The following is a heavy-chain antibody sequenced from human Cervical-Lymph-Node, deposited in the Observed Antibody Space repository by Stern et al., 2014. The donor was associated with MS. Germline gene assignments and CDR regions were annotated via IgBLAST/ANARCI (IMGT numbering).Heavy chain of an antibody. D-gene: IGHD1-1*01. CDR1: GDTFTDYA. V-gene: IGHV1-69*06. J-gene: IGHJ6*01. CDR2: ITPIFNSA. Sequence: VQLEESGAEVKKPGSSVTVSCKASGDTFTDYAISWVRQAPGQGPEWRGWITPIFNSADYAQKFQGRLTITADKSRSTAYMELSSLTSEDTAVYYCAREVGSLAMDVWGQGTTVIVSS. CDR3: AREVGSLAMDV.